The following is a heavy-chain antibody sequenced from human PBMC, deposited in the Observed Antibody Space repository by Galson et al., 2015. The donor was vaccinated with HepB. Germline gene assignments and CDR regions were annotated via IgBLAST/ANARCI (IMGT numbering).Heavy chain of an antibody. D-gene: IGHD3-22*01. CDR2: IRSKANSYAT. J-gene: IGHJ3*02. V-gene: IGHV3-73*01. CDR3: TRLDSKWLFTDAFDI. CDR1: GFTFSGSA. Sequence: SLRLSCAASGFTFSGSAMHWVRQASGKGLEWVGRIRSKANSYATAYAASVKGRFTISRDDSKNTAYLQMNSLKTEDTAVYYCTRLDSKWLFTDAFDIWGQGTMVTVSS.